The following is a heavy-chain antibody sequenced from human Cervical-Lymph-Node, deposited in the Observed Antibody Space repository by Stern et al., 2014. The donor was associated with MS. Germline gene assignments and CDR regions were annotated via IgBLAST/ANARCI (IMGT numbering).Heavy chain of an antibody. Sequence: VQLVESGGGVVQPGRSLSLSCVASGFTFSTYAMHWVRQAPGKGLEWVAFVSYDGTQRNSTDSVKARFSISRDISKNTLYLHMNSLRDEDTAVYFCARGGRGVGLEYWGQGALVTVSS. CDR1: GFTFSTYA. V-gene: IGHV3-30-3*01. CDR3: ARGGRGVGLEY. J-gene: IGHJ4*02. D-gene: IGHD3-10*01. CDR2: VSYDGTQR.